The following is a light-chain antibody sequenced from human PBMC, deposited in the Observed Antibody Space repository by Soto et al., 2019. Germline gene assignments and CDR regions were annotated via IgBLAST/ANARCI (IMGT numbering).Light chain of an antibody. CDR2: DAS. CDR3: QQRSNWPGIT. CDR1: QSVSSY. V-gene: IGKV3-11*01. J-gene: IGKJ4*01. Sequence: EIVLTQSPATLSLSPGERATLSCRASQSVSSYLALYQQKPGQAPRLLIYDASNRATGIPARFSGSGSGTDLTLTISSLEPEDFAVYYCQQRSNWPGITFGGGTKVEIK.